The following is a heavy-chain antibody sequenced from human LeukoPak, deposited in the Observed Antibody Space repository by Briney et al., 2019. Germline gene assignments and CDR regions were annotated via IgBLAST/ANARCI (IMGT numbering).Heavy chain of an antibody. CDR2: IIPIFGTA. CDR3: ASYGGYCSGGSCYSVRYYYMDV. V-gene: IGHV1-69*05. CDR1: GGTFSSYA. J-gene: IGHJ6*03. Sequence: ASVKVSCKASGGTFSSYAISWVRQAPGQGLEWMGGIIPIFGTANYAQKFQGRVTITTDESTSTAYMELSSLGSEDTAVYYCASYGGYCSGGSCYSVRYYYMDVWGKGTTVTVSS. D-gene: IGHD2-15*01.